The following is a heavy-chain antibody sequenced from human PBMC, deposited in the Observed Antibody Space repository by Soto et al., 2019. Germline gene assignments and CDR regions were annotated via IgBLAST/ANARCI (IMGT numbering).Heavy chain of an antibody. Sequence: GGSLRLSCAASGFTFSSYGMHWVRQAPGKGLEWVAVIWYDGSNKYYANSVKGLFTIAMDNSKNTRYLQMNSLRAEDTAVYYCARDPGDIVVVVAANPYYYMDVWGKGTTVTVSS. D-gene: IGHD2-15*01. CDR2: IWYDGSNK. CDR3: ARDPGDIVVVVAANPYYYMDV. V-gene: IGHV3-33*01. J-gene: IGHJ6*03. CDR1: GFTFSSYG.